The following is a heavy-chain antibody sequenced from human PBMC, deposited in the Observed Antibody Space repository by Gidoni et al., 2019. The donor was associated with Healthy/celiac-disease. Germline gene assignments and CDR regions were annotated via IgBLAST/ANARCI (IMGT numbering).Heavy chain of an antibody. Sequence: EVQLVESGGGLVKPGGSLRLSCAASGFTFSSYSMNWVRQAPGKGLEWVSSSSSSSSYIYYADSVKGRFTISRDNAKNSLYLQMNSLRAEDTAVYYCARDLRFARFLESSYYFDYWGQGTLVTVSS. D-gene: IGHD3-3*01. J-gene: IGHJ4*02. CDR3: ARDLRFARFLESSYYFDY. V-gene: IGHV3-21*01. CDR2: SSSSSSYI. CDR1: GFTFSSYS.